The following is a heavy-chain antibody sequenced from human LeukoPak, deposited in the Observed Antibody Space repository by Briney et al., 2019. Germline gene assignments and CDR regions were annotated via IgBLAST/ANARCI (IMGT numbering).Heavy chain of an antibody. CDR3: ARGGGLDV. V-gene: IGHV3-7*03. CDR2: INHNGNVN. J-gene: IGHJ6*02. D-gene: IGHD3-16*01. CDR1: GFTCSNYG. Sequence: GGSLRLSCAASGFTCSNYGMNWARQAPGKGLEWVASINHNGNVNYYVDSVKGRFTISRDNAKNSLYLQMSNLRAEDTAVYFRARGGGLDVWGQGATVTVSS.